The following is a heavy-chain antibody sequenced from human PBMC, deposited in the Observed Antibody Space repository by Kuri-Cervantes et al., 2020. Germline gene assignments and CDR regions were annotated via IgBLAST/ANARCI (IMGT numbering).Heavy chain of an antibody. V-gene: IGHV3-13*01. CDR2: IGTAGDT. Sequence: ETLSLTCAASGFTFSSYDMHWVRQATGKGLEWVSAIGTAGDTYYPGSVKGRFTISRENAKNSLYLQMNSLRAGDTAVYYCARGKRSGSYYNEPYYYYGMDVCGQGTTVTVSS. CDR1: GFTFSSYD. J-gene: IGHJ6*02. D-gene: IGHD3-10*01. CDR3: ARGKRSGSYYNEPYYYYGMDV.